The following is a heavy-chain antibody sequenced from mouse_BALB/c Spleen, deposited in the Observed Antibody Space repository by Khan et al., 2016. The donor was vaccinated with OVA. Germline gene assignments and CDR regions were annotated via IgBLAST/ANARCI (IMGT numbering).Heavy chain of an antibody. Sequence: QVQLQQPGTELVKPGASVKLSCKAYGYTFTNYDINWVRQRPEQGLEWIGWIFPGDDSTKYNEKFKDKATLTIDKSSSTAYMQLSRLTSEDSAVYFCARRRGSMDYWGQGTSVTVSS. V-gene: IGHV1-85*01. CDR1: GYTFTNYD. CDR2: IFPGDDST. CDR3: ARRRGSMDY. J-gene: IGHJ4*01.